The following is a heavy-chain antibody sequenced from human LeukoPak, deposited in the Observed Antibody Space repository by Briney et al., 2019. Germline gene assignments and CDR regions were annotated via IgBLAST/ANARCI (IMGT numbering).Heavy chain of an antibody. CDR1: GFTFSDYN. D-gene: IGHD2-15*01. Sequence: GSLSLSCAASGFTFSDYNMRWIRQAPGKGLEWVPSISRSGSTKYYADSVEGRFTISRDNAKNSLFLQMNSLRAEDTAVYYCARVLRYCSGGNCYSGGLGYMDVWGKGTTVTISS. V-gene: IGHV3-11*01. CDR3: ARVLRYCSGGNCYSGGLGYMDV. CDR2: ISRSGSTK. J-gene: IGHJ6*03.